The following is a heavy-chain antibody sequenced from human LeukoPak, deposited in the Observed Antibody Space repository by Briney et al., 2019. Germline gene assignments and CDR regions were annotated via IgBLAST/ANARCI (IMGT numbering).Heavy chain of an antibody. J-gene: IGHJ5*02. CDR1: GYSFIDYH. V-gene: IGHV1-2*02. CDR2: ISPRSGAT. CDR3: ARDVIMGGSQGWFDP. D-gene: IGHD2-8*01. Sequence: ASVKVSCKASGYSFIDYHIHWVRQAPGQGLECMGWISPRSGATKYYIERFQGRFTMTRDTSISTAYMELSGLTYGDTAMYFCARDVIMGGSQGWFDPWGQGTLVTVSS.